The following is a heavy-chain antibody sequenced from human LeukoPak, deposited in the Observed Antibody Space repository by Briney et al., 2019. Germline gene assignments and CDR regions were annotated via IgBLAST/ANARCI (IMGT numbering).Heavy chain of an antibody. V-gene: IGHV1-69*05. Sequence: SVKVSCTASGGTFSSYAISWVRQAPGQGLEWMGRIIPIFGTANYAQKFQGRVTITTDESTSTAYMELSSLRSEDTAVYYCARSRTILTGYRENWYFDLWGRGTLVTVSS. CDR1: GGTFSSYA. J-gene: IGHJ2*01. CDR2: IIPIFGTA. CDR3: ARSRTILTGYRENWYFDL. D-gene: IGHD3-9*01.